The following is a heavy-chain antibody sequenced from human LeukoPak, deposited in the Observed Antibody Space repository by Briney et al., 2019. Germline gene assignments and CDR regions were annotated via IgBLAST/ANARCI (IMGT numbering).Heavy chain of an antibody. CDR1: GFTFSSYG. Sequence: GGSLRLSCAASGFTFSSYGMHWVRQAPGKGLEWVAVISYDESNKYYADSVKGRFTISRDNSKNTLYLQMNSLRAEDTAVYYCARVEYCSSTSCLIYYYYYMDVWGKGTTVTVSS. V-gene: IGHV3-30*12. CDR2: ISYDESNK. D-gene: IGHD2-2*01. CDR3: ARVEYCSSTSCLIYYYYYMDV. J-gene: IGHJ6*03.